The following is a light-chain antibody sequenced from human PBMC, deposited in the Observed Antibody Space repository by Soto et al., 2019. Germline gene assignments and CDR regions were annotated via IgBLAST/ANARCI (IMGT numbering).Light chain of an antibody. CDR2: EVS. V-gene: IGLV2-14*01. CDR1: SSDVGGYNY. Sequence: QSALTQPASVSGSPGQSITISCTGTSSDVGGYNYVSWYQQHPGKAPKLMIYEVSNRPSGVSNRFSGSKSGNTASLTISGRQGEDEADYYCSSYTSSSTRVFGTGTKLTVL. CDR3: SSYTSSSTRV. J-gene: IGLJ1*01.